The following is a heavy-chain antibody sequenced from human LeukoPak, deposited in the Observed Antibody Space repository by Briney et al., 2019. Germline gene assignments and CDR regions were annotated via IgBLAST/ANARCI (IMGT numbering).Heavy chain of an antibody. V-gene: IGHV4-38-2*02. Sequence: SETLSLTCTVSGYSISSGYYWGWIRQPPGKGLEWIGSIYHSGSTNYNPSLKSRVTISVDTSKNQFSLKLSSVTAADTAVYYCARTAMVTYYFDYWGQGTLVTVSS. CDR2: IYHSGST. CDR3: ARTAMVTYYFDY. CDR1: GYSISSGYY. D-gene: IGHD5-18*01. J-gene: IGHJ4*02.